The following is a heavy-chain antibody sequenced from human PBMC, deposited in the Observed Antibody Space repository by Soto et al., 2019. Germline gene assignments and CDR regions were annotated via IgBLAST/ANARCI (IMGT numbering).Heavy chain of an antibody. CDR3: AKERVVLMVYAIPDY. CDR2: ISGSGGST. V-gene: IGHV3-23*01. CDR1: GFTFGSYA. D-gene: IGHD2-8*01. J-gene: IGHJ4*02. Sequence: GGSLILSCAASGFTFGSYAMSWVRQAPGKGLEWVSAISGSGGSTYYADSVKGRFTISRDNSKNTLYLQMNSLRAEDTAVYYCAKERVVLMVYAIPDYWGQGTLVTVSS.